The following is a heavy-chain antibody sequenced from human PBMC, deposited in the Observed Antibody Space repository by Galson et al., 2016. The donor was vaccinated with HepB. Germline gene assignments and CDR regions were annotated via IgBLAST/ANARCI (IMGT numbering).Heavy chain of an antibody. V-gene: IGHV3-23*01. CDR3: AKSLIVGPTMNWYFDL. J-gene: IGHJ2*01. Sequence: SLRLSCAVSGFTFDNHAMSWVRQAPGKGLEWVSGVSGSGGITYYADSVKGRFTISRDNSKNTLYLQMNSLRAEDTAVDYCAKSLIVGPTMNWYFDLWGRGTLVTVSS. CDR2: VSGSGGIT. CDR1: GFTFDNHA. D-gene: IGHD1-26*01.